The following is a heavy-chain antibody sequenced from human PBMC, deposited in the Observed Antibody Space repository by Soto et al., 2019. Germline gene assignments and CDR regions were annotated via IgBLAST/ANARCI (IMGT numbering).Heavy chain of an antibody. Sequence: ASLKVSSQASGSIFISYATSSVRQRSAQGPALLRCLNTPATHTEAAQNFQGRVTMTADTSTSTAYLEVGSLRSDDTAVYYCARGSAVWFGPLGTWFDPWGQGTLVTVSS. CDR3: ARGSAVWFGPLGTWFDP. CDR2: LNTPATHT. J-gene: IGHJ5*02. D-gene: IGHD3-10*01. CDR1: GSIFISYA. V-gene: IGHV1-18*01.